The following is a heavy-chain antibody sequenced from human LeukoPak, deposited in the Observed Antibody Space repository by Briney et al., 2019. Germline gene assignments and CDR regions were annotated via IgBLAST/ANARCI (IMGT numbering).Heavy chain of an antibody. V-gene: IGHV3-21*01. J-gene: IGHJ4*02. CDR2: ISSGSSAI. CDR1: GCTFTTYS. D-gene: IGHD1/OR15-1a*01. CDR3: ASSLVHLEQKNSNY. Sequence: GGSLRLSCESSGCTFTTYSRTWVGQAPGKGREWVAIISSGSSAIFSADALKGRFTISRDDAYNLQYLYMNSLRASDTAGYYLASSLVHLEQKNSNYWGQGTLVTVSS.